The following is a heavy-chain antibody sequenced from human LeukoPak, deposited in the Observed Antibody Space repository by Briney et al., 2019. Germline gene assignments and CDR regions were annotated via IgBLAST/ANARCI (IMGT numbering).Heavy chain of an antibody. CDR2: IYYSGST. J-gene: IGHJ4*02. CDR3: ARRSSSGYYSGY. Sequence: SETLSLTCTVSGGPIRSSSYYWGWIRQPPGKGLEWIGSIYYSGSTYYNPSLKSRVTISVDTSKNQFSLKLSSATAADTAVYYCARRSSSGYYSGYWGQGTLVTVSS. D-gene: IGHD3-22*01. CDR1: GGPIRSSSYY. V-gene: IGHV4-39*01.